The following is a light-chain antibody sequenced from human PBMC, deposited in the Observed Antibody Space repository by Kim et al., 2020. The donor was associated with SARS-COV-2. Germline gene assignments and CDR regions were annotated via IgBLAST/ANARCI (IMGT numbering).Light chain of an antibody. CDR2: AAS. Sequence: DIQMTQSPSSLSASVGDRVTITCRASQSISSWLIWYQQKPGKAPKHLIYAASNLQSGVPSRFSGSESGTDFTLTINSLQPEDFATYYCQQYYTYPRTFGEGTKVDIK. CDR1: QSISSW. CDR3: QQYYTYPRT. V-gene: IGKV1D-16*01. J-gene: IGKJ4*02.